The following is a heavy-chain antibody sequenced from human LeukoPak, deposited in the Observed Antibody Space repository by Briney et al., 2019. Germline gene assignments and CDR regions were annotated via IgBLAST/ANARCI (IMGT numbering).Heavy chain of an antibody. CDR3: AKDIGSMGFSNWVSDY. CDR2: ISWNSGSI. V-gene: IGHV3-9*01. CDR1: GFTFDDYA. D-gene: IGHD7-27*01. J-gene: IGHJ4*02. Sequence: PGGSLRLSCAASGFTFDDYAMHWVRQAPGKGLEWVSGISWNSGSIGYADSVKGRFTISRDNAKNSLYLQMNSLRAEDTALYYCAKDIGSMGFSNWVSDYWGQGTLVTVSS.